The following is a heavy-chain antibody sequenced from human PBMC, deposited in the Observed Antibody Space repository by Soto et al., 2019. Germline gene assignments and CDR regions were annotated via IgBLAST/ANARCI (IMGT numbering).Heavy chain of an antibody. CDR2: INGKGGST. V-gene: IGHV3-23*01. D-gene: IGHD5-18*01. CDR1: GFSFSDYG. Sequence: SMRLSCAASGFSFSDYGMSWVRQAAGKGLEWVSAINGKGGSTYYADSVKGRVIISRDNSKNTMHLQVNSLRAEDTAIYYCAKRWLNTHGYSDYWRLGAPVTGSS. J-gene: IGHJ4*02. CDR3: AKRWLNTHGYSDY.